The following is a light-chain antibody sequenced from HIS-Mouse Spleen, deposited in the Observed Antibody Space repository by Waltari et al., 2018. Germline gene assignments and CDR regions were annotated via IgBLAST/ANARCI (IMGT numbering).Light chain of an antibody. CDR2: DVS. V-gene: IGLV2-14*03. CDR1: SSDVGGYNY. CDR3: SSYTSSSFNVV. J-gene: IGLJ2*01. Sequence: QSALTQPAPVPGSPGQTITISCTGTSSDVGGYNYVHWYQQHPGKAPKLMIYDVSNRPSGVSNRFSGSKSGNTASLTISGLQAEDEADYYCSSYTSSSFNVVFGGGTKLTVL.